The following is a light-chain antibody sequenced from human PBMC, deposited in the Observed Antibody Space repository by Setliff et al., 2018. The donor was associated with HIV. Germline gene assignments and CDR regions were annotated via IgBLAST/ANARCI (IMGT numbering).Light chain of an antibody. CDR3: ASYTSSSAVV. Sequence: QSVLTQPASMSGSPGQSITISCTGTSSDVGGYTYVSWYQQHPGKAPKLMIYEVTSRPSGVSYRFSGSKSANTASLTISGPQAEDEADYYCASYTSSSAVVFGGGTKVTVL. CDR2: EVT. V-gene: IGLV2-14*03. CDR1: SSDVGGYTY. J-gene: IGLJ3*02.